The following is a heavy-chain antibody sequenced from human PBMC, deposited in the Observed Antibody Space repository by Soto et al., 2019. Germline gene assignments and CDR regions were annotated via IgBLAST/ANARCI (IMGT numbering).Heavy chain of an antibody. CDR3: AHIVVAGLGYYFDY. J-gene: IGHJ4*02. CDR2: MYWDDEK. CDR1: GFSLSSTRMA. D-gene: IGHD6-19*01. Sequence: QITLKESGPTLVKPTQTLTLTCTFSGFSLSSTRMAVGWIRQPPGKALEWLALMYWDDEKRYSPFLKRRLTITKDTSKTQVVLTMSNIDPVDTARYYCAHIVVAGLGYYFDYWGQGTLVTVPS. V-gene: IGHV2-5*02.